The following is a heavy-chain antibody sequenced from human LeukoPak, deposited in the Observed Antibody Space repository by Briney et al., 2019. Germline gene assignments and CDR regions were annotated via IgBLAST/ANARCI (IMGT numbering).Heavy chain of an antibody. Sequence: PGGSLKLSCAASGFTFDDYGMSWVRQAPGKGLEWVSGINWNGGSTGYADSVKGRFTISRDNAKNSLYLQMNSLRAEDTALYHCARVKCYYGSGSPGAYYYGMDVWGQGTTVTVSS. CDR3: ARVKCYYGSGSPGAYYYGMDV. J-gene: IGHJ6*02. CDR1: GFTFDDYG. D-gene: IGHD3-10*01. V-gene: IGHV3-20*01. CDR2: INWNGGST.